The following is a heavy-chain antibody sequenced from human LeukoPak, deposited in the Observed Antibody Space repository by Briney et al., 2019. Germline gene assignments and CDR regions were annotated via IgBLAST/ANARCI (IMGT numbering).Heavy chain of an antibody. D-gene: IGHD6-13*01. CDR3: AGDKNIAAAGTTEGNFDY. Sequence: GASVKVSCKASGYTFTSYYMHWVRQAPGQGLEWMGIINPSGGSTSYAQKFQGRVTMTRDTSTSTVYMELSSLRSEDTAVYYCAGDKNIAAAGTTEGNFDYWGQGTLVTVSS. J-gene: IGHJ4*02. V-gene: IGHV1-46*01. CDR1: GYTFTSYY. CDR2: INPSGGST.